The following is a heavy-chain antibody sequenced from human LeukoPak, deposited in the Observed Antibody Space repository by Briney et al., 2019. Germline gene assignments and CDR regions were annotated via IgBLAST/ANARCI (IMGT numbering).Heavy chain of an antibody. Sequence: PGRCLGLSCAVSGLNFDVFATQWVRQPPGRRREWGSGIRWNSGRRGYAESVKGRFTISRDNATNTLYLKMNSLRAEDTALYYCAKEPMTGHYGDYDFDLWGRRTLVTVSS. J-gene: IGHJ2*01. CDR1: GLNFDVFA. V-gene: IGHV3-9*01. CDR2: IRWNSGRR. CDR3: AKEPMTGHYGDYDFDL. D-gene: IGHD4-17*01.